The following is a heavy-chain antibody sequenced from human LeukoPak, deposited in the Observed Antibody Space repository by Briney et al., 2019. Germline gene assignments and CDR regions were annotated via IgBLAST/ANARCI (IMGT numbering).Heavy chain of an antibody. Sequence: ASVKVSCKASGYTFTSYGISWVRQAPGQGLEWMGWISAYNGNTNYAQKLQGRVTMTTDTSTSTAYMELRSLRSDDTAVYYCARGFLEWSRADWFDPWGQGTLVTVSS. D-gene: IGHD3-3*01. CDR3: ARGFLEWSRADWFDP. CDR2: ISAYNGNT. CDR1: GYTFTSYG. J-gene: IGHJ5*02. V-gene: IGHV1-18*01.